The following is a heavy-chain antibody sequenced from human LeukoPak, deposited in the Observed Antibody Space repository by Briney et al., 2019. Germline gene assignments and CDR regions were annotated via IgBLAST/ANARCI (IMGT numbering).Heavy chain of an antibody. Sequence: WASVKVSCKASGGTFSSYAISWVRQAPGQGLEWMGGIIPIFGTANYAQKFQGRVTITADESTSTAYMELSSLRSEDTAVYYCARGHDSSGYAAFDIWGQGTMVTVSS. CDR3: ARGHDSSGYAAFDI. J-gene: IGHJ3*02. V-gene: IGHV1-69*13. CDR2: IIPIFGTA. D-gene: IGHD3-22*01. CDR1: GGTFSSYA.